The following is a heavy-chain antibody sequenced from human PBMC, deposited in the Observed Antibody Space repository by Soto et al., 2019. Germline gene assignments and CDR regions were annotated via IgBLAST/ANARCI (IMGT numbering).Heavy chain of an antibody. CDR3: ARADIVLVPAAMDYYYYGMDV. CDR1: GYTFTSYG. V-gene: IGHV1-18*01. D-gene: IGHD2-2*01. J-gene: IGHJ6*02. Sequence: QVQLVQSGAEVKKPGASVKVSCKASGYTFTSYGISWVRQAPGQGLEWMGWISAYNGNTNYAQKLQGRVTMPTDTSTSTAYMELRSLRSDDTAVYYCARADIVLVPAAMDYYYYGMDVWGQGTTVTVSS. CDR2: ISAYNGNT.